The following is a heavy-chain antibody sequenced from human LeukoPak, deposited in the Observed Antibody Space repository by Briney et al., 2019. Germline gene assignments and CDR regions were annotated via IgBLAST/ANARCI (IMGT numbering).Heavy chain of an antibody. CDR3: ARVQSYHYDKDYYYYYMDV. D-gene: IGHD3-22*01. V-gene: IGHV4-59*01. CDR1: GGSISSYY. Sequence: SETLSLTCTVSGGSISSYYWSWIRQPPGKGLEWIGYIYYSGSTNYNPSLKSRVTISVDTSKNQFSLKLSSVTAADTAVYYCARVQSYHYDKDYYYYYMDVWGKGTTVTIS. CDR2: IYYSGST. J-gene: IGHJ6*03.